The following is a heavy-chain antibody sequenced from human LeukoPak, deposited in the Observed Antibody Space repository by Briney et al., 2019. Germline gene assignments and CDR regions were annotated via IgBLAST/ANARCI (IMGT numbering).Heavy chain of an antibody. CDR2: ISSSSSNI. J-gene: IGHJ4*02. CDR3: ARGGAARPDY. V-gene: IGHV3-21*01. CDR1: GFSFSVSG. Sequence: GGSLRLSCAASGFSFSVSGMNWVRQAPGKGLEWVSYISSSSSNINYADSVRGRFTISRDNAKNSLYLHMDSLRVEDMAVYYCARGGAARPDYWGQGTLVTVSS. D-gene: IGHD6-6*01.